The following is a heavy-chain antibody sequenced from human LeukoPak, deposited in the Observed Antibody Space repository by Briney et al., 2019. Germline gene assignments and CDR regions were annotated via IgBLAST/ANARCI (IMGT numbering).Heavy chain of an antibody. J-gene: IGHJ3*02. CDR2: IYLSGST. CDR1: GGSISPYY. D-gene: IGHD4-17*01. Sequence: SETLSLTCTVSGGSISPYYWSWIRQPPGKGLEWIGYIYLSGSTYYNPSLKSRVTISVDRSKNQFSLKLSSVTAADTAVYYCARGNDYGDYADAFDIWGQGTMVTVSS. CDR3: ARGNDYGDYADAFDI. V-gene: IGHV4-59*12.